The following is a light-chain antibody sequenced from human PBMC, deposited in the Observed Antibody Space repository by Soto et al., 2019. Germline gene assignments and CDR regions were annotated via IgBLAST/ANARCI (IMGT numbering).Light chain of an antibody. CDR3: LQYYNSPWT. Sequence: DIQMTQSPSTLSGSVGDRVTITCRASQTISSWLAWYQQKPGKAPKLLIYKASTLKSGVPSRFSGSGSGTEFTLTISSLLAEDVAVYYCLQYYNSPWTFGQGTKVDIK. J-gene: IGKJ1*01. CDR1: QTISSW. V-gene: IGKV1-5*03. CDR2: KAS.